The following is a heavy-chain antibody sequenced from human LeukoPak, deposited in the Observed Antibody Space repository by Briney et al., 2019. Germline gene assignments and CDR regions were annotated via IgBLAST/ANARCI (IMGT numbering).Heavy chain of an antibody. Sequence: ASVTISCKASGYTFNDFYVHWVRQAPGQGLEWMGWINPKIADTIYAQSVRGRVTMTRDTSITTAYLELSSLRSDDTAVYYCARSLPYDNRNPHIDHWGQGTLITVSS. CDR3: ARSLPYDNRNPHIDH. CDR2: INPKIADT. J-gene: IGHJ4*02. CDR1: GYTFNDFY. D-gene: IGHD3-22*01. V-gene: IGHV1-2*02.